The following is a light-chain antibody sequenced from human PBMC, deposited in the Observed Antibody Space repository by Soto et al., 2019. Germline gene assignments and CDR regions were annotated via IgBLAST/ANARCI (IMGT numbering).Light chain of an antibody. CDR1: QRISSN. CDR3: QQYNNWPRGFT. V-gene: IGKV3-15*01. CDR2: GAS. Sequence: EIVMTQSPATLSVSPGERATLHCKASQRISSNLAWYQQKPGQPPRLLIYGASTRATGISARFSGSGSGTEFTLTISGLQSEDFALYYCQQYNNWPRGFTFGPGTKVDIK. J-gene: IGKJ3*01.